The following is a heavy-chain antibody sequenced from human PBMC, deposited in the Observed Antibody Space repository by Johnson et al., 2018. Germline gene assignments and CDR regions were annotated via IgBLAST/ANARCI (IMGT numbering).Heavy chain of an antibody. J-gene: IGHJ4*02. CDR1: GFVFSSYT. D-gene: IGHD3-10*01. V-gene: IGHV3-48*04. CDR2: IRGGSATI. Sequence: VQLVESGGGLVQPGGSLRLSCAASGFVFSSYTMNWVRQAPGKGLGWISYIRGGSATIYYAASVKGRFTISRDNDKNSLYLQMNSLRAEDTAVYYWARDINFRADLGYWGQGILVTVSS. CDR3: ARDINFRADLGY.